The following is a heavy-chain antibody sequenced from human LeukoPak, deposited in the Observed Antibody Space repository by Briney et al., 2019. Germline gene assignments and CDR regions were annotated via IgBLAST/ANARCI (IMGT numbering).Heavy chain of an antibody. CDR1: GYTFTNYA. D-gene: IGHD4/OR15-4a*01. J-gene: IGHJ4*02. CDR3: AAAGANGFDY. Sequence: ASVEVSCKASGYTFTNYAINWVRQAPGQGLEWMGWINTGTGNPTYAQGFTGRFVFSLDTSVTTAYLQISSLEAEGTAVYYCAAAGANGFDYWGQGTLVTVSS. V-gene: IGHV7-4-1*02. CDR2: INTGTGNP.